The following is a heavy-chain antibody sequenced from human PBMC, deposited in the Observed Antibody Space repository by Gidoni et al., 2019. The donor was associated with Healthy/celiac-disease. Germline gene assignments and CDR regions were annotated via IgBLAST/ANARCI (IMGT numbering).Heavy chain of an antibody. CDR2: IYYSGST. D-gene: IGHD5-12*01. CDR3: ARNRGEMATISGWFDP. Sequence: QVQLQESGPGLVKPSETLSLTCTVSGCSISSYYWSWIRQPPGKGLEWIGCIYYSGSTNYNPSLKSRVTISVDTSKNQFSLKLSSVTAADTAVYYCARNRGEMATISGWFDPWGQGTLVTVSS. J-gene: IGHJ5*02. CDR1: GCSISSYY. V-gene: IGHV4-59*01.